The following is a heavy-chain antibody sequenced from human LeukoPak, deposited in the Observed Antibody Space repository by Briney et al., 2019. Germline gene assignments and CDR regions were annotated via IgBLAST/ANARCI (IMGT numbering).Heavy chain of an antibody. CDR1: GFTFSNAW. CDR2: IKSKTDGGTT. Sequence: PGGSLRLSCAASGFTFSNAWMSWVRQAPGKGLEWVGRIKSKTDGGTTDYAAPVKGRFTISRDDSKNTLYLQMNSLKTEDTAVYYCTTMAIAYCGGDCYSDYFDYWGQGTLVTVSS. V-gene: IGHV3-15*01. J-gene: IGHJ4*02. D-gene: IGHD2-21*02. CDR3: TTMAIAYCGGDCYSDYFDY.